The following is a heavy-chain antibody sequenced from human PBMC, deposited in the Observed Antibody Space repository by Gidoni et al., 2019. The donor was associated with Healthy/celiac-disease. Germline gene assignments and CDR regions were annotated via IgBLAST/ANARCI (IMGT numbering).Heavy chain of an antibody. CDR2: IYTRGST. J-gene: IGHJ1*01. CDR1: GGPISSGSYY. CDR3: ARDLIQGVVIYPQD. D-gene: IGHD3-3*01. V-gene: IGHV4-61*02. Sequence: QVQLQESGPGLVTPSQTLSLTCTASGGPISSGSYYWSWTRQPAGKGLEWIGRIYTRGSTNYNPSLKSRVTISVDTSKNQFSLKLSSVTAADTAVYYCARDLIQGVVIYPQDWGQGTLVTVSS.